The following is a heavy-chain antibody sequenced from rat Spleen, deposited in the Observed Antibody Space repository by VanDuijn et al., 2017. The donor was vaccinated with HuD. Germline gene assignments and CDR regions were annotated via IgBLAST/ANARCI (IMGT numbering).Heavy chain of an antibody. CDR1: GFTFSDYA. J-gene: IGHJ2*01. CDR3: TRGGYYRY. V-gene: IGHV5-7*01. CDR2: ISYDGSST. Sequence: EVQLVESDGGLVQPGRSLKLSCAASGFTFSDYAMAWVRQAPKKGLEWVATISYDGSSTFYRDSVKGRFTISRDNAKNTLSLQMDSLRTEDTATYYCTRGGYYRYWGQGVMVTVSS. D-gene: IGHD1-1*01.